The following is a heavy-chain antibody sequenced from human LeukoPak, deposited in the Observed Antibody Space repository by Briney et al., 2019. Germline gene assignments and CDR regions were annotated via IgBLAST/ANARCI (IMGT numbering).Heavy chain of an antibody. V-gene: IGHV4-4*02. CDR3: SRENGAFSPFGY. J-gene: IGHJ4*02. CDR2: ISLTGLT. CDR1: GGSVTSTNW. D-gene: IGHD2-8*01. Sequence: SETLSLTCAESGGSVTSTNWWTWVRPPPGKGLEWIGEISLTGLTHYNPSLESRVTVSLDKSKNQLSLNLTSVTAADTAVYYCSRENGAFSPFGYWGQGTLVTVLS.